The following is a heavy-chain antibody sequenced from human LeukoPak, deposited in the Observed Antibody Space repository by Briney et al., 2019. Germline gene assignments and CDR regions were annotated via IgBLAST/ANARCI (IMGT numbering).Heavy chain of an antibody. CDR3: ARGLTTDDAFDI. Sequence: PGGSLRLSCAASGFTFSSYGMHWVRQAPGKGLEWVAVIWYDGSNKYYADSVKGRFTISRDNSKNTLYLQMNGLRAEDTAVYYCARGLTTDDAFDIWGQGTMVTVSS. D-gene: IGHD4-17*01. CDR1: GFTFSSYG. CDR2: IWYDGSNK. J-gene: IGHJ3*02. V-gene: IGHV3-33*01.